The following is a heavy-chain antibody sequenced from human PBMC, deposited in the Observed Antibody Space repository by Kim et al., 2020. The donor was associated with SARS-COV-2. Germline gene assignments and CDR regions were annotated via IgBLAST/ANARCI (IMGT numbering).Heavy chain of an antibody. Sequence: ASVKVSCKASGYAFNNYILTWLRQAPGQGPEWMGWINPFNGDTKYAQKFQGRVIMTTDTSTDTGYMELRSLRSDDTAVYYCAREGIVVPWFDPWGQGTLV. V-gene: IGHV1-18*04. CDR3: AREGIVVPWFDP. CDR2: INPFNGDT. J-gene: IGHJ5*02. D-gene: IGHD2-21*01. CDR1: GYAFNNYI.